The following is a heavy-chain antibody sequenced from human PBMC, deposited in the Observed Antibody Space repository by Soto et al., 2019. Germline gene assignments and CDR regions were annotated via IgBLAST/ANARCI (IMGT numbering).Heavy chain of an antibody. Sequence: AASVKLSCKESGYTFISNYIHWLRQAPRQGLEWMGVINPSGGSTTYAQKFQGRVTMTRDTSTSTVYMQLSSLRSEDTAVYYCAREWVVVVTGPDSHYHGMDVWGQGTTVTVSS. D-gene: IGHD2-21*02. J-gene: IGHJ6*02. CDR2: INPSGGST. V-gene: IGHV1-46*01. CDR1: GYTFISNY. CDR3: AREWVVVVTGPDSHYHGMDV.